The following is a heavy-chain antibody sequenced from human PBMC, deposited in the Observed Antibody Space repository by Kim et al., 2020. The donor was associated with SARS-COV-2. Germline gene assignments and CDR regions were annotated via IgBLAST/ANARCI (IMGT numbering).Heavy chain of an antibody. Sequence: SETLSLTCTVSGGSISSYYWSWIRQPPGKGLEWIGYIYYSGSTNYNPSLKSRVTISVDTSKNQFSLKLSSVTAADTAVYYCARGPGQWLENDYYYYYMDVWGKGTTVTVSS. CDR2: IYYSGST. CDR1: GGSISSYY. CDR3: ARGPGQWLENDYYYYYMDV. J-gene: IGHJ6*03. D-gene: IGHD6-19*01. V-gene: IGHV4-59*01.